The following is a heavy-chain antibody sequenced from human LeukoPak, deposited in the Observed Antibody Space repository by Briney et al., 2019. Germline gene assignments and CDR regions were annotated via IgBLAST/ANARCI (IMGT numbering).Heavy chain of an antibody. Sequence: GGSLRLSCAASGFTFSSYAMSWVRQAPGKGLEYVSAIISNGESTYYSDSVKDRFTISRDNSKNTLYLQMSSLRPEGTAVYYCVKSASTWYLFDYWGQGTLVTVSS. V-gene: IGHV3-64*03. J-gene: IGHJ4*02. CDR1: GFTFSSYA. CDR3: VKSASTWYLFDY. D-gene: IGHD6-13*01. CDR2: IISNGEST.